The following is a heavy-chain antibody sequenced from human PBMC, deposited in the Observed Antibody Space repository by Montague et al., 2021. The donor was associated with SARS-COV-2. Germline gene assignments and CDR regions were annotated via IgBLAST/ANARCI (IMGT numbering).Heavy chain of an antibody. CDR2: IDWDDDK. Sequence: PALVKPTQTLTLTCTFSGFSLSTSGVCVSWIRQPPGKALEWLARIDWDDDKYYSTSLKTRLTISKDTSKNQVVLTMTNMDPVDTATYYCARMRIAEAVNPFDNWGQGAMVTVSS. D-gene: IGHD6-13*01. J-gene: IGHJ3*02. CDR3: ARMRIAEAVNPFDN. V-gene: IGHV2-70*11. CDR1: GFSLSTSGVC.